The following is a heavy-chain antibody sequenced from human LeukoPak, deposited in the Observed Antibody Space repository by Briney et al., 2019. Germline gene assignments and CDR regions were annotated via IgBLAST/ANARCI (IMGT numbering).Heavy chain of an antibody. CDR1: GGSISRGDYY. CDR3: ARNLLWFGESPVGY. V-gene: IGHV4-30-4*08. J-gene: IGHJ4*02. CDR2: TYYSGST. Sequence: SETLSLTCTVSGGSISRGDYYWSWIRQPPGKGLEWIGYTYYSGSTYYNPSLKSRVSISVDTSKNHFSLKLSSMTAADTAVYYCARNLLWFGESPVGYWGQGTLVTVSS. D-gene: IGHD3-10*01.